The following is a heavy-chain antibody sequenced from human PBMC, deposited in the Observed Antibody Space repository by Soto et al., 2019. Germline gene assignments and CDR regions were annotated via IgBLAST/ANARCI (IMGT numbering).Heavy chain of an antibody. Sequence: SETLSLTCTVSGGSISSGGYYWSWIRQHPGKGLEWIGYIYYSGSTYYNPSLKSRVTISVDTSKNQFSLKLSSVTAADTAVYYCARGRHFYAIDYWGQGTLVTVSS. D-gene: IGHD2-2*01. CDR1: GGSISSGGYY. J-gene: IGHJ4*02. CDR2: IYYSGST. V-gene: IGHV4-31*03. CDR3: ARGRHFYAIDY.